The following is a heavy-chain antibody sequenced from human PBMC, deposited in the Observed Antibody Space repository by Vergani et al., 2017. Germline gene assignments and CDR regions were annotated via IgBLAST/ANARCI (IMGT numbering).Heavy chain of an antibody. J-gene: IGHJ4*02. CDR2: ISGSGGRT. Sequence: EVQLLESGGGLVQPGGSLRLSCAASGFTFSSYAMSWVRQAPGKGLEWVSAISGSGGRTYYADSVKGRFTISRDNSKNTLSLQMNSLRAEDTAVYYCAKDGSDVILVDYWGQGTLVTVSS. CDR1: GFTFSSYA. D-gene: IGHD2-8*02. CDR3: AKDGSDVILVDY. V-gene: IGHV3-23*01.